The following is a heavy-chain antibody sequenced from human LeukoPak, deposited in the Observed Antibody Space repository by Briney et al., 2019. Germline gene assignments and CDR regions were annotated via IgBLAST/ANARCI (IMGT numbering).Heavy chain of an antibody. V-gene: IGHV3-23*01. CDR1: GFTFSNDA. J-gene: IGHJ4*02. CDR3: ARDYGTAMAPFDY. D-gene: IGHD5-18*01. Sequence: GGSLRLSCAASGFTFSNDAMSWVRQAPGKGLEWVSGISGSGDITYYADSVKGRFTISRDNSKNTLYLQMNSLRAEDTAVYYCARDYGTAMAPFDYWGQGTLVTVSS. CDR2: ISGSGDIT.